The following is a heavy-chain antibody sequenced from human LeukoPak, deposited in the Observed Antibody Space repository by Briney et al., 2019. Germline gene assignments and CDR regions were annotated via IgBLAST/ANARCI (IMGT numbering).Heavy chain of an antibody. CDR2: ISAGGDGT. Sequence: PGGSLRLSCAASGFTVSSNYMSWVRQAPGKGLEWVSGISAGGDGTYYADPVKGRFTISRDNSKNTLYLQMNSLRAEDTAQYFCAKSFLTTATGTGRAFDIWGQGTMVTVSS. J-gene: IGHJ3*02. V-gene: IGHV3-23*01. CDR1: GFTVSSNY. CDR3: AKSFLTTATGTGRAFDI. D-gene: IGHD1-1*01.